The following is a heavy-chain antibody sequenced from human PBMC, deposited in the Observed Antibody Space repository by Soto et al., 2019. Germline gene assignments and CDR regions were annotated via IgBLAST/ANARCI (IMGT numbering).Heavy chain of an antibody. J-gene: IGHJ2*01. V-gene: IGHV4-34*01. D-gene: IGHD3-10*01. Sequence: QVHLQQWGAGLLKPSETLSLTCAVYGGSFSGYYWSWIRQPPGKGLEWIGEINHSGSTNYNPSLKRRVSISVDTSNNQFSLKLSSVTAADTAVYYCARGRGDGYNQHWYFDLWGRGTLVTVSS. CDR2: INHSGST. CDR3: ARGRGDGYNQHWYFDL. CDR1: GGSFSGYY.